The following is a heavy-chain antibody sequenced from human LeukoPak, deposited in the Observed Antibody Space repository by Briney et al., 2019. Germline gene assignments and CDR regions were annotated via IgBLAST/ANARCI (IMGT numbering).Heavy chain of an antibody. CDR2: IYSGGST. CDR1: GFTFSSYG. CDR3: ARGVSGRYFDY. D-gene: IGHD1-26*01. V-gene: IGHV3-NL1*01. J-gene: IGHJ4*02. Sequence: GGSLRLSCAASGFTFSSYGMHWVRQAPGKGLEWVSVIYSGGSTNYADSVKGRFTISRDNSKNTLYLQMNSLRAEDTAVYYCARGVSGRYFDYWGQGTLVTVSS.